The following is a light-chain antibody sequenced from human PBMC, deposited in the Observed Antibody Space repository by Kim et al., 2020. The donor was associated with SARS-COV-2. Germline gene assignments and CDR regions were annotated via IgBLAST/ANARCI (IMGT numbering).Light chain of an antibody. CDR1: SLRNYC. V-gene: IGLV3-19*01. CDR3: NSRDSSDGPLGV. CDR2: GKN. J-gene: IGLJ2*01. Sequence: SSELTQDPAVSVALGQTVRITCQGDSLRNYCASWYRQKPGQAPVLVIYGKNNRPSGIPDRFSGSGSGNTASLTITGAQAEDEADYYCNSRDSSDGPLGVF.